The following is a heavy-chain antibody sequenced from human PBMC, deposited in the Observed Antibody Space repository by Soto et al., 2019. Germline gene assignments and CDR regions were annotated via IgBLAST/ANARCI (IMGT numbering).Heavy chain of an antibody. D-gene: IGHD2-15*01. CDR2: IYYSGST. CDR3: ARGDCSGGSCYPGP. CDR1: GGSISSYY. Sequence: QVQLQESGPGLVKPSETLSLTCTVSGGSISSYYWSWIRQPPGKGLEWIGYIYYSGSTNYNPSLKSRVTISVDTSKNQFSLKLSSVTAADTAVYYCARGDCSGGSCYPGPWGQGTLVTVSS. J-gene: IGHJ5*02. V-gene: IGHV4-59*01.